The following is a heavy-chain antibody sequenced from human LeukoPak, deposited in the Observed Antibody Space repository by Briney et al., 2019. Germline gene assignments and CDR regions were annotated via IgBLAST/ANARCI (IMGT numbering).Heavy chain of an antibody. CDR2: ISGSVGST. CDR1: GFTFYNYA. V-gene: IGHV3-23*01. Sequence: GGSLRLSCAASGFTFYNYAMSWVRQAPGKGLEWVPVISGSVGSTYYADSVKGRFTISRDNSKNTLYLQMNSLRAEDTAVYYCAKVYGSGSYLSEDYFDYWGQGTLVTVSS. J-gene: IGHJ4*02. CDR3: AKVYGSGSYLSEDYFDY. D-gene: IGHD3-10*01.